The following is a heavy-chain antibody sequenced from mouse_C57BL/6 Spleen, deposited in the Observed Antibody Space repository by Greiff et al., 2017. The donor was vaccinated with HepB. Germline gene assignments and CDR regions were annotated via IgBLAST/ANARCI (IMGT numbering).Heavy chain of an antibody. CDR1: GFTFSDYG. D-gene: IGHD2-1*01. Sequence: EVHLVESGGGLVKPGGSLKLSCAASGFTFSDYGMHWVRQAPEKGLEWVAYISSGSSTIYYADTVKGRFTISRDNAKNTLFLQMTSLRSEDTAMYYCAREAGNSFAYWGQGTLVTVSA. J-gene: IGHJ3*01. V-gene: IGHV5-17*01. CDR3: AREAGNSFAY. CDR2: ISSGSSTI.